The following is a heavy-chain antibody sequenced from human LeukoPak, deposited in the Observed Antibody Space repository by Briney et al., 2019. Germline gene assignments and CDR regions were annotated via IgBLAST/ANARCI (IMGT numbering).Heavy chain of an antibody. CDR3: AKDFNAYYDFWSGNGNWFDP. Sequence: PGGSLRLSCAASGFTVSSNYMSWVRQAPGKGLEWVSVIYSGGSTYYADSVKGRFTISRDNSKNTLYLQMNSLRAEDTAVYYCAKDFNAYYDFWSGNGNWFDPWGQGTLVTASS. J-gene: IGHJ5*02. CDR1: GFTVSSNY. CDR2: IYSGGST. D-gene: IGHD3-3*01. V-gene: IGHV3-66*01.